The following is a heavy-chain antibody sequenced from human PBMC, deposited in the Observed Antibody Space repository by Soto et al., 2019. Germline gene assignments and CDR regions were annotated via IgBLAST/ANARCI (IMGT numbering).Heavy chain of an antibody. V-gene: IGHV3-23*01. CDR3: AKDQRQWLVPYYFDY. CDR2: ISGSGGST. CDR1: GFTFSYYT. J-gene: IGHJ4*02. D-gene: IGHD6-19*01. Sequence: GGSLRLSCVASGFTFSYYTMSWVRQAPGKGLEWVSAISGSGGSTYYADSVKGRFTISRDNSKNTLYLQMNSLRAEDTAVYYCAKDQRQWLVPYYFDYWGQGSLVTVSS.